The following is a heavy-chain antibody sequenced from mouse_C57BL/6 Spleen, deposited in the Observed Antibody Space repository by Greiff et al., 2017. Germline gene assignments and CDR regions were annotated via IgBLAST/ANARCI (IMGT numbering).Heavy chain of an antibody. V-gene: IGHV1-81*01. D-gene: IGHD1-1*01. CDR1: GYTFTSYG. Sequence: VQLQQSGAELARPGASVKLSCKASGYTFTSYGISWVKQRTGQGLEWIGEIYPRSGNTYYNEKFKGKATLTADKSSSTAYMELRSLTSEDSAVYFCARESITTVVAKGYFDVWGTGTTVTVSS. J-gene: IGHJ1*03. CDR2: IYPRSGNT. CDR3: ARESITTVVAKGYFDV.